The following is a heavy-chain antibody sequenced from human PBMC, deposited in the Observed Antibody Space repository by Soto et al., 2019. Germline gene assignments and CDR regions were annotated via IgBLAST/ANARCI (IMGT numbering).Heavy chain of an antibody. D-gene: IGHD2-21*02. CDR2: IYYSGST. V-gene: IGHV4-31*03. CDR1: GVSISSGGYY. J-gene: IGHJ5*02. CDR3: ARRSDCGGDCYSSFDP. Sequence: SETLSLTCTVSGVSISSGGYYWSWIRQHPGKGLEWIGYIYYSGSTYYNPSLKSRVTISVDTSKNQFSLKLSSVTAADTAVYYCARRSDCGGDCYSSFDPWGQGTLVTV.